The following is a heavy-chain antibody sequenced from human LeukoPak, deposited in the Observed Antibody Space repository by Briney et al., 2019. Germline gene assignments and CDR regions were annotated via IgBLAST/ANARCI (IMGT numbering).Heavy chain of an antibody. D-gene: IGHD6-19*01. CDR1: GGSISSYY. CDR3: ARHWISSGWLDY. J-gene: IGHJ4*02. V-gene: IGHV4-59*08. Sequence: KPSKTLSLTCTVSGGSISSYYWSWIRQPPGKGLEWIGYIYYSGSTNYNPSLKSRVTISVDTSKNQFSLKLSSVTAADTAVYYCARHWISSGWLDYWGQGTLVTVSS. CDR2: IYYSGST.